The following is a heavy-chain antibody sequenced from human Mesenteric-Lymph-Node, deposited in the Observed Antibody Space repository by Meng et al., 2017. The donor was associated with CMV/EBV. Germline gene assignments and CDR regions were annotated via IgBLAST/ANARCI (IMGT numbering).Heavy chain of an antibody. D-gene: IGHD2-2*02. Sequence: GGSLRLSCAASGFTFSNYWMGWVRRAPGKGLEWVANIEQDGSDKYYVDSVKGRFTISRDNAENSLYLQMNSLRAEDTAVYFCARDLYRFFDIWGQGTVVTVSS. CDR2: IEQDGSDK. J-gene: IGHJ3*02. V-gene: IGHV3-7*01. CDR3: ARDLYRFFDI. CDR1: GFTFSNYW.